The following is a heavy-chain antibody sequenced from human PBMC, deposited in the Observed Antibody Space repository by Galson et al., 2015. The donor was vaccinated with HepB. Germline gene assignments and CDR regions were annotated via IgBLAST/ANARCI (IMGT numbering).Heavy chain of an antibody. CDR3: ARAYCGGDCYSWGFWVAFDY. CDR1: GYTFTSYY. CDR2: INPSGGST. D-gene: IGHD2-21*02. V-gene: IGHV1-46*04. Sequence: SVKVSCKASGYTFTSYYMHWVRQAPGQGLEWMGIINPSGGSTSYAQKLQGRVTMTRDTSTSTVYMELSSLRSEDTAVYYCARAYCGGDCYSWGFWVAFDYWGQGTLVTVSS. J-gene: IGHJ4*02.